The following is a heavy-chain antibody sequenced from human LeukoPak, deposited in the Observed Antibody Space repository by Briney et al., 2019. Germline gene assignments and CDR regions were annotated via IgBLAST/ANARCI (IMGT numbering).Heavy chain of an antibody. D-gene: IGHD1-26*01. V-gene: IGHV4-38-2*02. Sequence: SETLSLTCTVSGYSISSGYYWGWIRQPPGKGLEWIGSIYHSGSTYYNPSFKSRVTISVDTSKNQFSLKLSSVTAADTAVYYCARDEGVGARGGFDYWGQGTLVTVSS. CDR2: IYHSGST. CDR1: GYSISSGYY. J-gene: IGHJ4*02. CDR3: ARDEGVGARGGFDY.